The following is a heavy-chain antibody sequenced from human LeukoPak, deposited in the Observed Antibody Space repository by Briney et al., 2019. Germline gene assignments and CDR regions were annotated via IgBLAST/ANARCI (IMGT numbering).Heavy chain of an antibody. J-gene: IGHJ6*02. D-gene: IGHD1-26*01. CDR3: ARGGAEPYYYGMDV. V-gene: IGHV4-30-4*01. CDR2: IYYSGST. Sequence: SQTLSLTCTVSGGSISSGDYFCSWIRQPPGKGLEWNGYIYYSGSTYYNPSLKSRVTIPVDTSKNQFSLKLSSVTAANTAVYYCARGGAEPYYYGMDVWGQGTTVTVSS. CDR1: GGSISSGDYF.